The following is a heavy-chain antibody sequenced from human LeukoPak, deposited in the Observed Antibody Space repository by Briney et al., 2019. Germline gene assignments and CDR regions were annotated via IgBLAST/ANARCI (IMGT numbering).Heavy chain of an antibody. CDR3: ASDGNSGSYPGYFDY. CDR1: GYTFTSYG. Sequence: ASVKVSCKASGYTFTSYGISWVRQAPGQGLERMGWISAYNGNTNYAQKLQGRVTMTTDTSTSTAYMELRSLRSDDTAVYYCASDGNSGSYPGYFDYWGQGTLVTVSS. J-gene: IGHJ4*02. V-gene: IGHV1-18*01. D-gene: IGHD1-26*01. CDR2: ISAYNGNT.